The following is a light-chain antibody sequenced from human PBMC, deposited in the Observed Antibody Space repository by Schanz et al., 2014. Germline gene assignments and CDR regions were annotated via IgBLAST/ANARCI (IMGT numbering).Light chain of an antibody. V-gene: IGLV2-8*01. Sequence: QSALTQPPSASGSPGQKKNKSCTGTRSDVGAYNYVSWYQQHPGKAPKLMINEVNKRPSGVPDRFSGSKSGNTAFLTVSGLQAEDEGDYYCCSYAARNKWVFGGGTKLTVL. J-gene: IGLJ3*02. CDR3: CSYAARNKWV. CDR1: RSDVGAYNY. CDR2: EVN.